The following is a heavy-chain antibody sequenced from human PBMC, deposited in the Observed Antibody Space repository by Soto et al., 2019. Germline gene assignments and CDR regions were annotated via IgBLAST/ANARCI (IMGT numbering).Heavy chain of an antibody. J-gene: IGHJ4*02. V-gene: IGHV1-69*13. D-gene: IGHD3-3*01. CDR2: FIPVYRTL. CDR1: GGSFGNSA. Sequence: SVKVSCKASGGSFGNSAINWVRQTPGQGLEWLGGFIPVYRTLNYAQKFQGRVTITADESTGTAYMTLSSLASDDTAVYYCATGVIWIGYFTVDSWGQGTRVTSPQ. CDR3: ATGVIWIGYFTVDS.